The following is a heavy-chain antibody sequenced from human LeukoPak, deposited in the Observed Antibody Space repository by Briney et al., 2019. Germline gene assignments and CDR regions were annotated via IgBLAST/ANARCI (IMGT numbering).Heavy chain of an antibody. D-gene: IGHD2-2*01. Sequence: GGSLRLSCAGSGFTFRSHALHWVRQIPGKGLEWVAVIASDGKDKHYGDSVRGRFTVSRDNSKNMLYLQMNSLRPEDTAVYYCGRDPQIPEVYYFDFWGQGTLVTVSS. CDR1: GFTFRSHA. CDR3: GRDPQIPEVYYFDF. V-gene: IGHV3-30*04. J-gene: IGHJ4*02. CDR2: IASDGKDK.